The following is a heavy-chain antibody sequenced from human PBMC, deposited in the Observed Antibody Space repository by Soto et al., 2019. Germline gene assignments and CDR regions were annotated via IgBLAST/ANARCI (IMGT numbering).Heavy chain of an antibody. V-gene: IGHV1-69*01. J-gene: IGHJ6*02. CDR1: GGTFSSYA. CDR3: PRGTSMVRGVIPDFYGMDV. CDR2: IIPIFGTA. Sequence: QVQLVQSGAEVKKPGSSVKVSCKASGGTFSSYAISWVRQAPGQGLEWMGGIIPIFGTANYAQKFQGRVTITADESTSTAYMELSSLRSEDTAVCYCPRGTSMVRGVIPDFYGMDVWGQGTTVTVSS. D-gene: IGHD3-10*01.